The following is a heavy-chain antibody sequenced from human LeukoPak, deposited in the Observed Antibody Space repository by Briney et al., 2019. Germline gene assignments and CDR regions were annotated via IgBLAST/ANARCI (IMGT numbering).Heavy chain of an antibody. CDR3: AKGGTTVVDY. V-gene: IGHV3-74*03. CDR1: GFTISSYW. Sequence: GGSLRLSCGATGFTISSYWMHWVRQAPGKGLVWVSRINGDGSSTTYADSVKGRFTISRDNAKNTLYLQMNSLRAEDTAVYYYAKGGTTVVDYWGQGTLVTVSS. D-gene: IGHD4-23*01. J-gene: IGHJ4*02. CDR2: INGDGSST.